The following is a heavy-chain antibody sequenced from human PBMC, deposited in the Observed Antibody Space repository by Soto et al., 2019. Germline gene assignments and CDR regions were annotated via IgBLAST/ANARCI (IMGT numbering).Heavy chain of an antibody. CDR3: AKNQGVELVPLATVDWFVP. D-gene: IGHD1-26*01. V-gene: IGHV3-23*01. J-gene: IGHJ5*02. CDR2: ISGSGFKK. Sequence: EVVLLESGGGLEQPGGSLRLSCAASGFIFENFGMSWVRQAPGKGLEWISSISGSGFKKYYADSVKGRFTISRDNSKSTLYRELNNLSVEDTAVYHCAKNQGVELVPLATVDWFVPWGQGALVTVSS. CDR1: GFIFENFG.